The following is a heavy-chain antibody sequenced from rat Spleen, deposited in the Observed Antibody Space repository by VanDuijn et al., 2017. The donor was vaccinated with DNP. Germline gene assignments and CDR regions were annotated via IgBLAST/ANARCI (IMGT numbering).Heavy chain of an antibody. V-gene: IGHV5-20*01. CDR3: ATYYY. J-gene: IGHJ2*01. Sequence: EVQLVESGGGLVQPGRSLKLSCAASGLPFSDYDMAWVRQSPTKGLEWVASISPTGGRTYYCDSVKGRFTVSRDNAKSSLYLQMDSLRSEDSATYYCATYYYWGQGVMVTVTS. CDR2: ISPTGGRT. CDR1: GLPFSDYD.